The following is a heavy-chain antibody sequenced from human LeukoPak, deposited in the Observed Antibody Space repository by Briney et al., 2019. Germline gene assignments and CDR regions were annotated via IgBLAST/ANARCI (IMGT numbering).Heavy chain of an antibody. D-gene: IGHD2-2*01. CDR3: ARDLRYCSSASCSENGAFDI. Sequence: GGSLRLSCAASGFTLSSYSMNWVRQAPGEGLEWVSSISSSGSFIYYADSVKGRFTISRDNARNSLFLQMNSLRAEDTAVYYCARDLRYCSSASCSENGAFDIWGQGTRVTVSS. V-gene: IGHV3-21*01. CDR2: ISSSGSFI. J-gene: IGHJ3*02. CDR1: GFTLSSYS.